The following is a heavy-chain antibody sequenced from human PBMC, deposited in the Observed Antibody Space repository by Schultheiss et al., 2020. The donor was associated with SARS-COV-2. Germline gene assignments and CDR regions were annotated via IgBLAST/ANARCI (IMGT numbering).Heavy chain of an antibody. CDR2: ISGSGGST. J-gene: IGHJ4*02. CDR3: TTDGSSGIYYDTSGTDY. CDR1: GFTFSSYA. D-gene: IGHD3-22*01. Sequence: GGSLRLSCAASGFTFSSYAMSWVRQAPGKGLEWVSAISGSGGSTYYADSVKGRFTISRDNSKNTLYLQMNSLKTEDTAIYYCTTDGSSGIYYDTSGTDYWGQGTLVTVSS. V-gene: IGHV3-23*01.